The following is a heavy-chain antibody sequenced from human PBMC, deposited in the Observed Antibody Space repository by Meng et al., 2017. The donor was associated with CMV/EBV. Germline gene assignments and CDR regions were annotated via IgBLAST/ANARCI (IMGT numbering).Heavy chain of an antibody. CDR1: GYTFTSYY. D-gene: IGHD3-22*01. J-gene: IGHJ4*02. CDR3: ARGGLRGSGYYAY. CDR2: MNPNSGNT. V-gene: IGHV1-8*01. Sequence: ASVKVSCKASGYTFTSYYIHWVRQAPGQGLEWMGWMNPNSGNTDYAQKFQGRVTMTRNTSISTAYMELSGLRSEDTAVYYCARGGLRGSGYYAYWGQGTLVTVSS.